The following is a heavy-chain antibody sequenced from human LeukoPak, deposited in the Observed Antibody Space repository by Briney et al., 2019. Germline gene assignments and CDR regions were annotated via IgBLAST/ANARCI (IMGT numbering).Heavy chain of an antibody. CDR2: ISSSGYTI. CDR3: ARPGATGAFDI. Sequence: GGSLRLSCAASGFTFSDYYMSWIRQAPGKGLEWVSYISSSGYTIYYADSVKGRFTIPRDNAKNSLYLQMNSLRAEDTAVYYCARPGATGAFDIWGQGTMVCVSS. V-gene: IGHV3-11*01. D-gene: IGHD1-26*01. J-gene: IGHJ3*02. CDR1: GFTFSDYY.